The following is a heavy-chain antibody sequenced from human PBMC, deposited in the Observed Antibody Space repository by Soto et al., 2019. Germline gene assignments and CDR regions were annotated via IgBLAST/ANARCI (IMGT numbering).Heavy chain of an antibody. CDR1: GFTFSSND. CDR2: ISSSSSLI. CDR3: ARRGSGSYYDY. D-gene: IGHD1-26*01. Sequence: GGSLRLSCAAAGFTFSSNDMNWVRQAPGKGLEWVSYISSSSSLIYYADSVRGRFTISRDNSKNTLYLQMNSLRAEDTAVYYCARRGSGSYYDYWGQGTLVTVSS. V-gene: IGHV3-48*01. J-gene: IGHJ4*02.